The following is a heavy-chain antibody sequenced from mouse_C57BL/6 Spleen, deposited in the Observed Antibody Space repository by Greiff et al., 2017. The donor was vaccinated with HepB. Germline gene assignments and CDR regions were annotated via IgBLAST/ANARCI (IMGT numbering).Heavy chain of an antibody. J-gene: IGHJ1*03. CDR2: IYPGSGST. V-gene: IGHV1-55*01. CDR1: GYTFTSYW. CDR3: ARVLRGYFDV. D-gene: IGHD1-1*01. Sequence: QVQLQQPGAELVKPGASVKMSCKASGYTFTSYWITWVKQRPGQGLEWIGDIYPGSGSTNYNEKFKSKATLTVDTSSSTAYMRLSSLTSEDSAVYYCARVLRGYFDVWGTGTTVTVSS.